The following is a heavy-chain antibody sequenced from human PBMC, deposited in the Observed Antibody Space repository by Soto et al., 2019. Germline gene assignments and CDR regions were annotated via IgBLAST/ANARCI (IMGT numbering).Heavy chain of an antibody. V-gene: IGHV4-34*01. CDR2: INHSGST. CDR1: GGSFSGYY. D-gene: IGHD3-16*01. J-gene: IGHJ4*02. Sequence: QVQLQQWGAGLLKPSETLSLTCAVYGGSFSGYYWSWIRQPPGKGLEWIGEINHSGSTNYNPSLKSRVTISVDTSKNQFSLKLSSVTAADTAVYYCARGRPYDYVWGRLSRYYFDYWGQGTLVTVSS. CDR3: ARGRPYDYVWGRLSRYYFDY.